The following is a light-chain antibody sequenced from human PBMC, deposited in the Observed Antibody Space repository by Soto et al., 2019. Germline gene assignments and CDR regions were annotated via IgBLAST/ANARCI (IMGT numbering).Light chain of an antibody. CDR3: AAWDDSLNGPA. V-gene: IGLV1-44*01. CDR1: SSNIGNNK. CDR2: SDD. J-gene: IGLJ2*01. Sequence: QLVLTQSPSASGTPGQRVTISCSGGSSNIGNNKVNWYQQLPGTAPKLLIYSDDQRPSGVPDRFSGSESGTSASLAISGLQSGDEADYYCAAWDDSLNGPAFGGGTKVTVL.